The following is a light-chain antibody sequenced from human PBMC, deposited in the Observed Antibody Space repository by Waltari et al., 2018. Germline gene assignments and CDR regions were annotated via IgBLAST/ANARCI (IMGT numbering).Light chain of an antibody. CDR3: QQYNNWPPWWT. CDR1: QSFSTN. J-gene: IGKJ1*01. V-gene: IGKV3-15*01. Sequence: EILLTQSPATLSVSPGERATLSCRASQSFSTNLAWYQQKPGQAPRLLIYGASTRATGIPARFSGSGSGTEFTLTISSLQSEDFAVYYCQQYNNWPPWWTFGQGTKVEIK. CDR2: GAS.